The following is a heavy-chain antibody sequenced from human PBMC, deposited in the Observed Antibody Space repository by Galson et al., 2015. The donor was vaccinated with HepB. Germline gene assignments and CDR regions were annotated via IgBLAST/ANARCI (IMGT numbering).Heavy chain of an antibody. CDR3: ARDTVRTGMTGSTTFDY. V-gene: IGHV1-18*01. J-gene: IGHJ4*02. D-gene: IGHD1-7*01. Sequence: SVKVSCKASGATFSSYAISWVRQAPGQGLEWMGWISAYNGNTNYAQRFQGRVIMTTDTSTSTAYMDLRSLTSDDTAVYYCARDTVRTGMTGSTTFDYWGQGTLVTVSS. CDR2: ISAYNGNT. CDR1: GATFSSYA.